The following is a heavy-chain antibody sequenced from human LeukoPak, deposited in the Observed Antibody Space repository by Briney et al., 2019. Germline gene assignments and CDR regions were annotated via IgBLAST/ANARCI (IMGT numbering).Heavy chain of an antibody. J-gene: IGHJ5*02. V-gene: IGHV3-48*04. Sequence: GGSLRLSCAASGFTFSSYSMNWVRQAPGKGLEWVSYISSSSSTIYYADSVKGRFTISRDNAKNSLYLQMNSLRAEDTAVYYCARLLTPSGLEGSGWFDPWGQGTLVTVSS. CDR2: ISSSSSTI. CDR3: ARLLTPSGLEGSGWFDP. D-gene: IGHD1-1*01. CDR1: GFTFSSYS.